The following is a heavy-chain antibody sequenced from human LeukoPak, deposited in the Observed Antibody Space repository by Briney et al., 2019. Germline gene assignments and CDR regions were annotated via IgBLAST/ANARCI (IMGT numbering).Heavy chain of an antibody. CDR2: ISGSGGST. Sequence: PGGSLRLSCAASGFTFSSYAMSWVRQAPGKGLEWVSAISGSGGSTYYADSVKGRFTISRDNSKNTLYLQMNSLRAEDTAVYYCAKSYDYVWGSYLAYWGQGTLVTVSS. CDR3: AKSYDYVWGSYLAY. D-gene: IGHD3-16*02. V-gene: IGHV3-23*01. J-gene: IGHJ4*02. CDR1: GFTFSSYA.